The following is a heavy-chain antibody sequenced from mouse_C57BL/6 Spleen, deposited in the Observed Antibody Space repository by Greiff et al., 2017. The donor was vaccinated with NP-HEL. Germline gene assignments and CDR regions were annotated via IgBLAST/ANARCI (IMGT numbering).Heavy chain of an antibody. Sequence: VQLQESGPELVKPGASVKISCKASGYAFSSSWMNWVKQRPGKGLEWIGRIYPGDGDTNYNGKFKGKATLTADKSSSTAYMQLSSLTSEDSAVYFCARIAQATPFDYWGQGTTLTVSS. CDR3: ARIAQATPFDY. CDR2: IYPGDGDT. J-gene: IGHJ2*01. CDR1: GYAFSSSW. V-gene: IGHV1-82*01. D-gene: IGHD3-2*02.